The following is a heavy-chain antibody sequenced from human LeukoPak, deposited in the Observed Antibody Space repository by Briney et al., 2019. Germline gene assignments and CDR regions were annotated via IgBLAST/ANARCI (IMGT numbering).Heavy chain of an antibody. CDR2: INPSGGST. Sequence: ASVKVSCKASGYTFTSYYMHRVRQAPGQGLEWMGIINPSGGSTSYAQKFQGRVTMTRDTSTSTVYMELSSLRSEDTAVYYCARAVEMATAFDYWGQGTLVTVSS. CDR3: ARAVEMATAFDY. CDR1: GYTFTSYY. V-gene: IGHV1-46*01. J-gene: IGHJ4*02. D-gene: IGHD5-24*01.